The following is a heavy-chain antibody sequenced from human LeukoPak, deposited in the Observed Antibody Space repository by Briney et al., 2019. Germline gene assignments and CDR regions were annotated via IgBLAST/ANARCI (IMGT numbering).Heavy chain of an antibody. D-gene: IGHD3-22*01. J-gene: IGHJ6*03. CDR1: GFTFSDYY. CDR3: AREITYTYYDSSGYYGVSYYMDV. Sequence: GGSLRLSCAASGFTFSDYYMSWIRQAPGKGLEWVSYISSSGSTIYYADSVKGRFTISRDNAKNSLYLQMNSLRAEDTAVYYCAREITYTYYDSSGYYGVSYYMDVWGKGTTVTISS. V-gene: IGHV3-11*04. CDR2: ISSSGSTI.